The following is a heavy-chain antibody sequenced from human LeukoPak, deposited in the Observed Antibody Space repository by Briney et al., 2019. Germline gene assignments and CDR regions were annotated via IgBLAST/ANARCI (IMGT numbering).Heavy chain of an antibody. V-gene: IGHV3-43*02. CDR1: GFTIDDHA. CDR2: IRETGGST. J-gene: IGHJ4*02. CDR3: AKNSQRGYWSKMSAWGDYFDY. Sequence: GGTLCLSCAVSGFTIDDHAMTWIRQAPGKGLEWISHIRETGGSTYYADSVKCLFTISRDNSKNSLYLQMNSLRTEGTALYYCAKNSQRGYWSKMSAWGDYFDYGAQGTLVTVSS. D-gene: IGHD2-2*03.